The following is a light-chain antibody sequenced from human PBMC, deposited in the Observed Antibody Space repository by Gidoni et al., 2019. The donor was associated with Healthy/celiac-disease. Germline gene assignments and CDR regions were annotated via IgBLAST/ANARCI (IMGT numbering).Light chain of an antibody. CDR2: AAS. J-gene: IGKJ4*01. V-gene: IGKV1-9*01. Sequence: TQSPPSPSLLSASVGDRVTITCRASQGISSYLAWYQQKPGKAPKLLIYAASTLQSGVPSRFSGSGSGTDFTLTISSLQPEDFATYYCQQRNSYLLTFGGGTKVEIK. CDR3: QQRNSYLLT. CDR1: QGISSY.